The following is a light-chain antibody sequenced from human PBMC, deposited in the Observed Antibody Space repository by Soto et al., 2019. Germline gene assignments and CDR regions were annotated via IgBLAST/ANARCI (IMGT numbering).Light chain of an antibody. Sequence: ETVLTQSPATLSLSPGERATLSCRASQSVSSYLAWYQQKPGQAPRLLIYDASNRATGIPARFSGSGSGTDFTLTISSLEPEDFAVYYCQQRSNWPAVTFGPGTKVDIK. CDR1: QSVSSY. CDR2: DAS. V-gene: IGKV3-11*01. CDR3: QQRSNWPAVT. J-gene: IGKJ3*01.